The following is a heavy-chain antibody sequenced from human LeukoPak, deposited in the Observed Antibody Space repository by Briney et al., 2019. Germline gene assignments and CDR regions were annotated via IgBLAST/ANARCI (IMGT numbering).Heavy chain of an antibody. Sequence: GGSLRLSCAASGFTFSSYSMNWVRQAPGKGLEWVSYISSSSSTIYYADSVKGRFTISRDNAKNSLYLQMNSLRAEDTAVYYCARDPPGIAAASLSYWGQGTLVTVSS. V-gene: IGHV3-48*01. J-gene: IGHJ4*02. D-gene: IGHD6-13*01. CDR3: ARDPPGIAAASLSY. CDR1: GFTFSSYS. CDR2: ISSSSSTI.